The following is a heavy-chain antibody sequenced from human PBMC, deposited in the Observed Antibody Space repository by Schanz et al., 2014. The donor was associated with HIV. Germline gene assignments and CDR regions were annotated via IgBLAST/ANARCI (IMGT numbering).Heavy chain of an antibody. D-gene: IGHD3-16*02. Sequence: QVQLVESGGGVVQPGTSLRLSCVASGFTFSNDGMHWVRQAPGKGLEWGAVIWYDGRNKYYADSVKGRFTISRDNSKNTLYLEMNSLRAEDTAVYYCAKMEMAIVRWYYGMDVWGQGTTVTVSS. CDR2: IWYDGRNK. CDR1: GFTFSNDG. J-gene: IGHJ6*02. V-gene: IGHV3-33*06. CDR3: AKMEMAIVRWYYGMDV.